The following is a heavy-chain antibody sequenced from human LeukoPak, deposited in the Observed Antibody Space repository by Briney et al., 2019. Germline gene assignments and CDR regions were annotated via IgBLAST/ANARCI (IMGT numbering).Heavy chain of an antibody. CDR2: IYPGDSDT. D-gene: IGHD2-2*01. CDR3: AGASVRGEVVPAANDY. CDR1: GYSFTSYW. Sequence: GESLKISCKGSGYSFTSYWIGWVRQMPGKGLEWMGIIYPGDSDTRYSPSFQGQVTISADKSISTAYLQWSSLKASDTAMYYCAGASVRGEVVPAANDYWGQGTLVTVSS. J-gene: IGHJ4*02. V-gene: IGHV5-51*01.